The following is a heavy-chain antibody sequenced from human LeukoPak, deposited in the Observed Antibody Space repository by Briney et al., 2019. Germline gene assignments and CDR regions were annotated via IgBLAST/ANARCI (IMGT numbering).Heavy chain of an antibody. CDR1: GYTFTNYG. V-gene: IGHV1-18*01. J-gene: IGHJ6*02. CDR2: ISANTGNT. D-gene: IGHD5-12*01. CDR3: ARSSSGYNYRYNYGMDV. Sequence: ASVTVSCKASGYTFTNYGLFWVRQAPGQGFEGMGWISANTGNTKALQSFKGRVTMTTDTATSTAYMELRSLTSVDTAVYYWARSSSGYNYRYNYGMDVWGQGTTVIVSS.